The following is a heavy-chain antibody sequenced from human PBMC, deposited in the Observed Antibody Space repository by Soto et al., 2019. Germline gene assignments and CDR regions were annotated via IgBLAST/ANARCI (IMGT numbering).Heavy chain of an antibody. J-gene: IGHJ4*02. CDR1: GFPFRNFA. D-gene: IGHD1-1*01. Sequence: EVQLLESGGDLVQPGGSLKLSCAASGFPFRNFAMAWVRQAPGKGLEWVSAISNSFSDGNTHYADSVKGRFTISRDNDKNTVFLEMNSLRAEDTAVYYCAKVFSPERGNYFDYWGQGTLVTVSS. V-gene: IGHV3-23*01. CDR2: ISNSFSDGNT. CDR3: AKVFSPERGNYFDY.